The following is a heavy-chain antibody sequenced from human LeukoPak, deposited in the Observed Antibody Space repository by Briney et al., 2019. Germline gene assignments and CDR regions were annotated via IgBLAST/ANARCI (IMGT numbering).Heavy chain of an antibody. CDR3: ARVGLAYCGGDCPYYFDY. J-gene: IGHJ4*02. V-gene: IGHV1-69*05. CDR1: GGTFSSYA. CDR2: IIPIFGTA. D-gene: IGHD2-21*02. Sequence: ASVKVSCKASGGTFSSYAISWVRQAPGQGLEWMGGIIPIFGTANYAQKFQGRVTITTDESTRTAYMELSSLRSEDTAVYYCARVGLAYCGGDCPYYFDYWGQGTLVTVSS.